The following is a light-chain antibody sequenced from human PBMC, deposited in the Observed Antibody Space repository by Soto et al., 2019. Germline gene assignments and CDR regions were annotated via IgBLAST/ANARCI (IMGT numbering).Light chain of an antibody. V-gene: IGKV3-20*01. Sequence: EIVLTQSPGTLSLSPGERATLSCRASQSVRNTYLAWYQQKPGQAPRLLIYGASTRVTGIPDRFSGSGSGTDFTLTISRLEPEDFAVYYCQKYGSSPFTFGPGTKVDIK. CDR1: QSVRNTY. J-gene: IGKJ3*01. CDR2: GAS. CDR3: QKYGSSPFT.